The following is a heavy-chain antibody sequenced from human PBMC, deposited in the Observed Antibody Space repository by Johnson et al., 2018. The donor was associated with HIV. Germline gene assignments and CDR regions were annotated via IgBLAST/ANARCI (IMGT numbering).Heavy chain of an antibody. D-gene: IGHD3-10*01. V-gene: IGHV3-30*04. J-gene: IGHJ3*02. Sequence: QVQLVESGGGLVQPGGSLRLSCAASGFTFSSYAMHWVRQAPGKGLEWVAVISYDGSTKYYADSVKGRFTISRDNSKNTLYLQMNSLRAEDMAVYYCARGALGSFDIWGQGTMVTVSA. CDR3: ARGALGSFDI. CDR1: GFTFSSYA. CDR2: ISYDGSTK.